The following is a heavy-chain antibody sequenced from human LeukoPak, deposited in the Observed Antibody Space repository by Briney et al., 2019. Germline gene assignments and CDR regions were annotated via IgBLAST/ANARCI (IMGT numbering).Heavy chain of an antibody. V-gene: IGHV3-49*04. CDR3: TRNGKECSFFS. CDR1: GFPFGDYD. D-gene: IGHD1-14*01. Sequence: SGGSLSLSCTASGFPFGDYDMTWVRQAPGKGLDWVGFIRSHTYGGTTEYAASVKGRFTISRDDSKSFAYLEMNSLKTEDTAVYYCTRNGKECSFFSWGPGTLVTVSS. J-gene: IGHJ1*01. CDR2: IRSHTYGGTT.